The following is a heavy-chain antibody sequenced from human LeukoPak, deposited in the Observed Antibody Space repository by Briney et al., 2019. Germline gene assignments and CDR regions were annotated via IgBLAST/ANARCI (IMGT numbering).Heavy chain of an antibody. CDR1: GGTFSSYA. CDR2: IIPIFGTA. D-gene: IGHD1-7*01. Sequence: ASVKVSCKASGGTFSSYAISWVRQAPGQGLEWMGGIIPIFGTANYAQKFQGRVTITTDESTSTAYMELSSLRSEDTAVYYCASCNWNYSPYYYYMDVWGKGTTVTVSS. V-gene: IGHV1-69*05. CDR3: ASCNWNYSPYYYYMDV. J-gene: IGHJ6*03.